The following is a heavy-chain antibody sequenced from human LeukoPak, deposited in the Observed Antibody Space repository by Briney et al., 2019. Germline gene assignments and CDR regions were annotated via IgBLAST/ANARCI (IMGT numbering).Heavy chain of an antibody. J-gene: IGHJ4*02. CDR2: ISGSGGST. V-gene: IGHV3-23*01. CDR3: AKATLGKGSSWYGLTLWDY. D-gene: IGHD6-13*01. CDR1: GFTFSSYA. Sequence: GGSLRLSCAASGFTFSSYAMSWVRQAPGKGLEWVSAISGSGGSTYYADSVKGRFTISRDNSKNTLYLQMNSLRAEDTAVYYCAKATLGKGSSWYGLTLWDYWGQETLVTVSS.